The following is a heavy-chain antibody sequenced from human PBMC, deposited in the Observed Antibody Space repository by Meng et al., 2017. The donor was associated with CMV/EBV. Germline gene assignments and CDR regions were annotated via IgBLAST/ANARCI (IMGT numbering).Heavy chain of an antibody. V-gene: IGHV3-7*01. CDR3: ARDVGGRGYSAD. J-gene: IGHJ4*02. CDR1: GFIFSNYW. Sequence: SCAASGFIFSNYWMSWVRQAPGKGLEWVANIKQDGTERYYVDSVKGRFTISRDNAKNSLFLHMNSLTAEDTAVYYCARDVGGRGYSADWGQGTLVTVSS. D-gene: IGHD5-12*01. CDR2: IKQDGTER.